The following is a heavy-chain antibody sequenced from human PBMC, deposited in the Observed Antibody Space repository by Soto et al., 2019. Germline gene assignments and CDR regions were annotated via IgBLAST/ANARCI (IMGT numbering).Heavy chain of an antibody. D-gene: IGHD3-22*01. CDR1: GFTFDDYA. V-gene: IGHV3-9*01. CDR3: AKDNAYYDSRGYYVSYYGMDV. CDR2: ISWNSGSI. Sequence: GGSLRLSCAASGFTFDDYAMHWVRQAPGKGLEWVSGISWNSGSIGYADSVKGRFTISRDNAKNSLYLQMNSLRAEDTALYYWAKDNAYYDSRGYYVSYYGMDVWGQGTTVTVSS. J-gene: IGHJ6*02.